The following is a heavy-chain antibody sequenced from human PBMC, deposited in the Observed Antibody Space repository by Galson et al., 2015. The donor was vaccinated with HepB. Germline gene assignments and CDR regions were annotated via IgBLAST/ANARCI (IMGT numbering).Heavy chain of an antibody. D-gene: IGHD3-3*01. J-gene: IGHJ6*02. CDR3: ARVALRFLEWLHTPMDV. CDR1: GFTFSSYA. V-gene: IGHV3-30-3*01. Sequence: SLRLSCAASGFTFSSYAMHWVRQAPGKGLEWVAVISYDGSNKYYADSVKGRFTISRDNSKNTLYLQMNSLRAEDTAVYYCARVALRFLEWLHTPMDVWGQGTTVTVSS. CDR2: ISYDGSNK.